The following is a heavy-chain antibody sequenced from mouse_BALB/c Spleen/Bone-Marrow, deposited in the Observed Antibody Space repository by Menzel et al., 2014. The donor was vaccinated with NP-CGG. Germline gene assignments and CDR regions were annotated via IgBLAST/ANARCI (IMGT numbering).Heavy chain of an antibody. CDR2: IRNKANGYTT. D-gene: IGHD2-14*01. V-gene: IGHV7-3*02. J-gene: IGHJ1*01. Sequence: EVKLMESGGGLVQPGGSLRLSCATSGFTFTDYYMSWVRQPPGKALEWLGFIRNKANGYTTEYSASVKGRFTISRDNSQGILYLQMNTLRAEDSATYYCARDEKVRIYWYFDVWGAGTTVTVSS. CDR1: GFTFTDYY. CDR3: ARDEKVRIYWYFDV.